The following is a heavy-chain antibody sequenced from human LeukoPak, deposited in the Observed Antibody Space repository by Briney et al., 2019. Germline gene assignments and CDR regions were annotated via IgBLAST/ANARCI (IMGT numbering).Heavy chain of an antibody. D-gene: IGHD2-15*01. Sequence: GGSLRPSCAASGFPLSSYSINWVRQAPGKGLEWVSYISSSGSAIYYVDSVKGRFTVSRDNAKNSLFLQMNSPRAEDTAVYYCVRVKGSYFDYWGQGALVTVSS. V-gene: IGHV3-48*01. CDR1: GFPLSSYS. J-gene: IGHJ4*02. CDR3: VRVKGSYFDY. CDR2: ISSSGSAI.